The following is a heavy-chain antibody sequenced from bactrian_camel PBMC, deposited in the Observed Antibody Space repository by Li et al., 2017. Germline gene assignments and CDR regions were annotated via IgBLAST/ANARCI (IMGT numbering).Heavy chain of an antibody. CDR1: GFTFSNYW. Sequence: VQLVESGGGLVQPGGSLRLSCAASGFTFSNYWMYWVRQAPGKEREGVAGILETGRSTSYALSVKGRFTITRDKDKNVLYLQMHSLKPEDTAVYYCAARGRLYGESCFGGWTRYNYWGQGTQVTVS. J-gene: IGHJ4*01. CDR2: ILETGRST. CDR3: AARGRLYGESCFGGWTRYNY. D-gene: IGHD6*01. V-gene: IGHV3S26*01.